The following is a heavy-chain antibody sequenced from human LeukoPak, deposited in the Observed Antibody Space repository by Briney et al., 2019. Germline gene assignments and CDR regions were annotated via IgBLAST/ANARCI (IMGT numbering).Heavy chain of an antibody. CDR2: MSPSGSS. V-gene: IGHV4-34*01. D-gene: IGHD3-22*01. CDR3: ARGRQDVNMILVVMAGVSYYLDV. CDR1: GGSFSDYY. Sequence: SESLSLTCAVYGGSFSDYYWTWIRQTPGKGLEWIGEMSPSGSSNYNPSLKSRVTISVDTSKNQFSLKLRSVTAADTAVYYCARGRQDVNMILVVMAGVSYYLDVWSKGTTVTVS. J-gene: IGHJ6*03.